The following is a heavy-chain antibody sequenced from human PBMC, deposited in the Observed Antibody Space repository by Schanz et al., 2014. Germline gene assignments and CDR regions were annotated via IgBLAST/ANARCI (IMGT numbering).Heavy chain of an antibody. CDR2: VYTSGST. J-gene: IGHJ3*02. Sequence: QVQLQESGPGLVKPSQTLSLTCSVSGGSISSGSYYWNWIRQPAGKGLEWIGRVYTSGSTNYNPSQKRGATIPLDAPKTQSPWNLSSVTAADTAVYYCARDRGHGDLPGDIWGQGTMVTVSS. V-gene: IGHV4-61*02. D-gene: IGHD4-17*01. CDR1: GGSISSGSYY. CDR3: ARDRGHGDLPGDI.